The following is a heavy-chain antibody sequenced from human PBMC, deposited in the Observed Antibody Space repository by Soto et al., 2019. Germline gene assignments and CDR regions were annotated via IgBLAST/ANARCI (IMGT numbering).Heavy chain of an antibody. V-gene: IGHV1-69*08. CDR1: GGTFSSYT. J-gene: IGHJ2*01. CDR2: IIPILGIA. Sequence: QVQLVQSGAEVKKPGSSVKVSCKASGGTFSSYTISWVRQAPGQGLEWMGRIIPILGIANYTQKFQGRVTITADKSTSTAYMELSSLRSEDTAVYYCARDPKQLTYYDFWSGYSGWYFDLWGRGTLVTVSS. CDR3: ARDPKQLTYYDFWSGYSGWYFDL. D-gene: IGHD3-3*01.